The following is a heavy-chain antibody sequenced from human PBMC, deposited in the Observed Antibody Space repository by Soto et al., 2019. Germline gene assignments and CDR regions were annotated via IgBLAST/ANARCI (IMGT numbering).Heavy chain of an antibody. D-gene: IGHD2-2*01. CDR2: ISGNGGST. CDR3: AKRPASIITFDY. J-gene: IGHJ4*02. V-gene: IGHV3-23*01. CDR1: GVAFISDA. Sequence: PGGSLRHPCASSGVAFISDAINLVRQAPGKGLEWVSTISGNGGSTYYADSVKGRFTISRDNSKNMLFLQINSLRDDDSAVYYCAKRPASIITFDYWGQGTPVTVSS.